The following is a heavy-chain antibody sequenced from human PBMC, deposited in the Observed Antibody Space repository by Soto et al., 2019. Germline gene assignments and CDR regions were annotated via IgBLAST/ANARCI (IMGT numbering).Heavy chain of an antibody. CDR1: GFTFFNYA. V-gene: IGHV3-23*01. CDR2: ISGGGDAT. Sequence: EVQLLESGGGLVQPGGSLRLSCAGSGFTFFNYAMNWVRQAPGKGLEWVSSISGGGDATFFPDYVRGRFTFSRDNSKNTLTMQMNSLGVEDTAVYYCATKILRSTTRTEYWSFDLWGRGTMVTVSS. D-gene: IGHD2-2*01. J-gene: IGHJ2*01. CDR3: ATKILRSTTRTEYWSFDL.